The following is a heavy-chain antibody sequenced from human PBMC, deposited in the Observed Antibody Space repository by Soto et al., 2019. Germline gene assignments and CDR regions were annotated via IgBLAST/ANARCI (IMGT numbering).Heavy chain of an antibody. CDR1: GYTFTSYD. CDR3: ARGVVAASRYYYYYMDV. D-gene: IGHD2-15*01. V-gene: IGHV1-8*01. Sequence: GASVKVSWKASGYTFTSYDINWVRQATGQRLEWMGWMNPNSGNTGYAQKFQGRVTMTRNTSISTAYMELSSLRSEDTAVYYCARGVVAASRYYYYYMDVWGKGTTVTVSS. CDR2: MNPNSGNT. J-gene: IGHJ6*03.